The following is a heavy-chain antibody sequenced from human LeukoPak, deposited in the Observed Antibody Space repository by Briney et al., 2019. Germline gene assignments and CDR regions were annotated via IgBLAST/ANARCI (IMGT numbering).Heavy chain of an antibody. D-gene: IGHD6-13*01. CDR3: ATGSGSSSWYWDY. Sequence: GGSLRLSCAASGFTFSNYGMHWVRQAPGKGLEWVAFIRYDGSNKYYADSVKGRFTISRDNSKNTLYLQMTSLRAEDTAVYYCATGSGSSSWYWDYWGQGALVTVSS. CDR1: GFTFSNYG. V-gene: IGHV3-30*02. J-gene: IGHJ4*02. CDR2: IRYDGSNK.